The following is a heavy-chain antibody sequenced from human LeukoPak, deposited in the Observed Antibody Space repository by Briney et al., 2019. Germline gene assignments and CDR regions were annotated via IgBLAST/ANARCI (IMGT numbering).Heavy chain of an antibody. V-gene: IGHV3-30*02. CDR1: GFTFTNNG. CDR3: AKEVVGATQPLYYFDF. D-gene: IGHD1-26*01. Sequence: AGGSLRLSCEASGFTFTNNGMHWVRQAPGRGLEWVASIWYDGSNRDYADPVKGRFTISRDNSKNTLYLQMNSLRGEDTAVYYCAKEVVGATQPLYYFDFWGQGTLVTVSS. J-gene: IGHJ4*02. CDR2: IWYDGSNR.